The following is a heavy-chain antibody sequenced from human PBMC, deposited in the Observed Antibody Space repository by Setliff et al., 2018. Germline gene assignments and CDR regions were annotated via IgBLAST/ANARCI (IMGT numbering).Heavy chain of an antibody. J-gene: IGHJ5*02. Sequence: SETMSLTCTVSGDSISSGSYHWSWIRKPAGKGLEWIGRIHPSGSTNYNPSLKSLVTISVDTSKNQFSLKVSSVTAADTSVYYCARTTGSTHNWLDPWGPGTLVTVS. D-gene: IGHD1-1*01. CDR1: GDSISSGSYH. CDR2: IHPSGST. CDR3: ARTTGSTHNWLDP. V-gene: IGHV4-61*02.